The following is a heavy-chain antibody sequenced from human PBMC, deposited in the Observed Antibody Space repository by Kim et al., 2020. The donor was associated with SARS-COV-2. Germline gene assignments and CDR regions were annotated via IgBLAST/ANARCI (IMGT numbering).Heavy chain of an antibody. D-gene: IGHD1-26*01. CDR1: GGSISSYY. CDR2: IYYSGST. Sequence: SETLSLTCTVSGGSISSYYWSWIRQPPGKGPEWIGYIYYSGSTNYNPSLKSRVTISVDTSKNQFSLKLSSVTAADTAVYYCARCFVVGATTDAFDIWGQGTMVTVSS. CDR3: ARCFVVGATTDAFDI. J-gene: IGHJ3*02. V-gene: IGHV4-59*08.